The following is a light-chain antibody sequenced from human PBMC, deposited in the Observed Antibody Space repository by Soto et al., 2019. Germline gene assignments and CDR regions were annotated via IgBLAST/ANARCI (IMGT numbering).Light chain of an antibody. V-gene: IGLV1-44*01. CDR1: SSNIGSNT. J-gene: IGLJ2*01. Sequence: QSVLTQPPSASGTPGQRVTISCSGSSSNIGSNTVNWYQQLPGTAPKLLIYSNNQRPSAVPDRFSGSKSGTSASLAISGLQSEDEADYYCEAWDDSLNGHVVFGGGTKLTVL. CDR3: EAWDDSLNGHVV. CDR2: SNN.